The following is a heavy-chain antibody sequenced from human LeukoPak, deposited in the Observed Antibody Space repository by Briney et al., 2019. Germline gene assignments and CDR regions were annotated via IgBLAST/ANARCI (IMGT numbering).Heavy chain of an antibody. D-gene: IGHD6-19*01. CDR2: ISSSSSYI. V-gene: IGHV3-21*01. CDR3: AIGMDQGSGWLPDY. J-gene: IGHJ4*02. CDR1: KFTFSTYS. Sequence: GGSLRLSCAASKFTFSTYSMSWVRQAPGKGLEWVSSISSSSSYIYYADSVKGRFTISRDDAKKSLYLQMNSLRAEDTAVYYCAIGMDQGSGWLPDYWGQGTLVTVSS.